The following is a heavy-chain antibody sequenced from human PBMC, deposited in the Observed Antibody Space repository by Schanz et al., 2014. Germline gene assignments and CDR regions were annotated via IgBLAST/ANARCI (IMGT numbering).Heavy chain of an antibody. D-gene: IGHD4-17*01. CDR3: ARDAVTSVLTPGFYY. CDR1: GFTFRSHA. J-gene: IGHJ4*02. V-gene: IGHV3-30*16. Sequence: QVQLVESGGGVVQPGRSLRLSCAASGFTFRSHAMHWVRQAPGKGLEWGAVISHDGSKKYYADSVKGRFTISRDNSRNTLYLQMNSLRAEDTAVYYCARDAVTSVLTPGFYYWGQGTLVTVSS. CDR2: ISHDGSKK.